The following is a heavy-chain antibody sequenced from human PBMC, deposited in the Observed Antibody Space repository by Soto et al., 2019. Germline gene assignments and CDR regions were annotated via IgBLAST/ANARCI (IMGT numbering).Heavy chain of an antibody. CDR3: ARDSEQWLDY. V-gene: IGHV3-33*01. J-gene: IGHJ4*02. Sequence: QVQLVESGGGVVQPGRSLRLSCAASGFTFSSYGMHWVRQAPGKGLEWVAVIWYDGSNKYYADSVKGRFTISRDNSKNTLYLQMTSLRAEDTAVYYCARDSEQWLDYWGQGTLVTVSS. CDR1: GFTFSSYG. D-gene: IGHD6-19*01. CDR2: IWYDGSNK.